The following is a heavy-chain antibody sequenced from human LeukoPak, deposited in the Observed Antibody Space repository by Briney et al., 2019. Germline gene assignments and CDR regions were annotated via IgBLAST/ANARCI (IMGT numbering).Heavy chain of an antibody. Sequence: GGSLRLSCAASGFTFTNSWMSWVRQAPGKGLEWVANIKQDGSEVYYVDSVEGRFTVPRDNAKNSLSLQMNSLRGEDTAVYYCVRSLGSSSSDFWGQGTLVTVSS. CDR3: VRSLGSSSSDF. CDR2: IKQDGSEV. V-gene: IGHV3-7*01. D-gene: IGHD6-6*01. J-gene: IGHJ4*02. CDR1: GFTFTNSW.